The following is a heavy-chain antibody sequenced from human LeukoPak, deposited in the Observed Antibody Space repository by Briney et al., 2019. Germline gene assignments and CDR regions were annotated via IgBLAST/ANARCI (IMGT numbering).Heavy chain of an antibody. J-gene: IGHJ5*02. CDR3: ARALGSSWYVTWFDP. CDR2: IIPIFGTA. Sequence: WASVKVSCKASGGTFSSYAISWVRQAPGQGLEWMGRIIPIFGTANYAQKFQGRVTITTDESTSTAYMELSSLRSEDTAAYYCARALGSSWYVTWFDPWGQGTLVTVSS. CDR1: GGTFSSYA. D-gene: IGHD6-13*01. V-gene: IGHV1-69*05.